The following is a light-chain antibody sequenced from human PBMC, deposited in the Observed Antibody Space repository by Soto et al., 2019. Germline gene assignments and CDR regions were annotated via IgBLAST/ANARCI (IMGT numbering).Light chain of an antibody. V-gene: IGLV2-11*01. CDR1: NSDVGGYNF. CDR2: AVS. Sequence: QSALTQPRSVSGSPGQSVTISCTGTNSDVGGYNFVSWYQQLPGKAHKLMISAVSQRPSGVPDRFSGSKSGNTASLTISGLQADDEAVYFCCSYTASDIWVFGGGTKLTVL. J-gene: IGLJ3*02. CDR3: CSYTASDIWV.